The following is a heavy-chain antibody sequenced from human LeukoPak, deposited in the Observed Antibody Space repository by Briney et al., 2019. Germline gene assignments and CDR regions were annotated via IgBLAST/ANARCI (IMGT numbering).Heavy chain of an antibody. CDR2: IYHSGST. CDR1: GGSISSSNW. J-gene: IGHJ6*03. CDR3: ASSSSAYYYYYMDV. D-gene: IGHD6-6*01. Sequence: SETLSLTCAVSGGSISSSNWWSWVRQPPGQGLEWIGEIYHSGSTNYNPSLKSRVTISVDKSKNQFSLKLSSVTAADTAVYYCASSSSAYYYYYMDVWGKGTTVTVSS. V-gene: IGHV4-4*02.